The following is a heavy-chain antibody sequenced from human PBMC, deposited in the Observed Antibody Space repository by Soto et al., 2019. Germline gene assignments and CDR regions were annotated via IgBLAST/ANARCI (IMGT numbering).Heavy chain of an antibody. CDR2: IYYSGST. J-gene: IGHJ5*02. Sequence: SETLSLTCTVSGGSVSSGSYYWSWIRQPPGKGLEWIGYIYYSGSTNYNPSLKSRVTISVDTSKNQFSLKLSSVTAADTAVYYCAREKIVVVPAGNWFDPWGQGTLVTVSS. V-gene: IGHV4-61*01. D-gene: IGHD2-2*01. CDR3: AREKIVVVPAGNWFDP. CDR1: GGSVSSGSYY.